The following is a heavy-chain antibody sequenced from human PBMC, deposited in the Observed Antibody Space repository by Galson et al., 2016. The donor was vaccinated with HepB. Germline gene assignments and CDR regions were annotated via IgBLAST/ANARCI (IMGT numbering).Heavy chain of an antibody. CDR1: GGSVSSSSH. J-gene: IGHJ4*02. Sequence: SETLSLTCTVSGGSVSSSSHWGWIRQPPGKGLEWIGSIYYSGSTYYNPSLKSRITISVNTSKNQFSLKLSSVTDADTAVYYWARLGYDSSGYYLPHFDYWGQGTLVTVSS. D-gene: IGHD3-22*01. CDR3: ARLGYDSSGYYLPHFDY. V-gene: IGHV4-39*01. CDR2: IYYSGST.